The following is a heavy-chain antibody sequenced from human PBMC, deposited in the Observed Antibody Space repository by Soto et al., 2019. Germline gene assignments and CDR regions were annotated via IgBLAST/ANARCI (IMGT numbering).Heavy chain of an antibody. V-gene: IGHV3-49*03. D-gene: IGHD5-12*01. CDR2: IRNKASGGTT. J-gene: IGHJ4*02. CDR1: RFIFDDYV. CDR3: TKWPGNAKSSFEH. Sequence: GGSLSLSFKASRFIFDDYVMTFLLQAPGKGLDFVGSIRNKASGGTTEYAASVKGRFTISRDDSKSIAYLQMNSLKTEDTAVYYCTKWPGNAKSSFEHWGQGTQVYVSA.